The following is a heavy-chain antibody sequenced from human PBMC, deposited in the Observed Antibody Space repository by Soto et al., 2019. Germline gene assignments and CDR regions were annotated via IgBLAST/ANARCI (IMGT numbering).Heavy chain of an antibody. J-gene: IGHJ4*02. CDR3: AKGIAEFYY. D-gene: IGHD6-13*01. CDR1: GLAFSSYA. CDR2: VCGRGGSA. V-gene: IGHV3-23*01. Sequence: GGSLRLSWAASGLAFSSYAMSWVRQAPGKGLEWVSAVCGRGGSADYADSVEGGVTISGDNSKNTLYLQMNSLRAEDTAAYYCAKGIAEFYYSGQGTAVTGS.